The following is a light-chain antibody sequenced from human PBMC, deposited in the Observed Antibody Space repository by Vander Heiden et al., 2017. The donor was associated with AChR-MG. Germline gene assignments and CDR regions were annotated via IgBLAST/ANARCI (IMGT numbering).Light chain of an antibody. CDR2: DVS. Sequence: QSAPTQPASVSGSPGQSLTISCTGTSSDVGGYNYVSWYQQHPGKAPKLMIYDVSNRPSGVSNRFSGSKSGNTASMTISGLQAEDEADYYCSSYTSSLVVFGGGTKLTVL. CDR3: SSYTSSLVV. J-gene: IGLJ2*01. V-gene: IGLV2-14*03. CDR1: SSDVGGYNY.